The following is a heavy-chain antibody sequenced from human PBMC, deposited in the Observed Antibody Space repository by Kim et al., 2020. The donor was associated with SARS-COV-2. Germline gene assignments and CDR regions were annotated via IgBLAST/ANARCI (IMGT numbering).Heavy chain of an antibody. CDR1: GGSINDYH. CDR3: ATIAAGGTS. J-gene: IGHJ4*02. CDR2: IHYTGST. Sequence: SETLSLTCTVSGGSINDYHWSWIRHPPGKGLEWIGNIHYTGSTYYIPSLRSRVTISLDTSKKQFSMKVRSVTAADTAVYYCATIAAGGTSWGQGTLVTV. D-gene: IGHD6-13*01. V-gene: IGHV4-59*01.